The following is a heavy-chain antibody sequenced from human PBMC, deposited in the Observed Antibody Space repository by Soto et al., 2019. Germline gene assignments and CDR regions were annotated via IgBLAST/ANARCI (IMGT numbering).Heavy chain of an antibody. Sequence: SVKVSCKASGGTFSSYAISWVRQAPGQGLEWMGGIIPIFGTANYAQKFQGRVTITADESTSTAYMELSSLRSEDTAVYYCARGGNAYYYYYGMDVWGQGTTVTVSS. D-gene: IGHD2-15*01. V-gene: IGHV1-69*13. CDR2: IIPIFGTA. CDR1: GGTFSSYA. CDR3: ARGGNAYYYYYGMDV. J-gene: IGHJ6*02.